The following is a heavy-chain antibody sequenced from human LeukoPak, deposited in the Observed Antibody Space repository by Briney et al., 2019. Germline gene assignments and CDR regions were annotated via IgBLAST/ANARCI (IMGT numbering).Heavy chain of an antibody. Sequence: PGGSLRLSCAASGFSFSSYGMHWVRQAPGKGLEWVAIIWYDGNSKYYADSVKGRFTISRDNSKNILYLQMNSLRAEDTAVYYCARGLRYFDWSQNWFDPWGQGTLVTVSS. CDR1: GFSFSSYG. CDR3: ARGLRYFDWSQNWFDP. J-gene: IGHJ5*02. D-gene: IGHD3-9*01. V-gene: IGHV3-33*01. CDR2: IWYDGNSK.